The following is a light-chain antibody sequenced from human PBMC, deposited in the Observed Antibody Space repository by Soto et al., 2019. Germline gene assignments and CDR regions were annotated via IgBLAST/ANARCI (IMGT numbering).Light chain of an antibody. CDR3: QQRSDWPPIT. CDR1: QSVSSY. J-gene: IGKJ5*01. CDR2: DAS. Sequence: EIVLAQSPATLSLSPGERATLACRSSQSVSSYLAWYQQKPGQATRLLIYDASNRATGTPARFSGSGSGTEFTLTISSLESGDSAIYYCQQRSDWPPITFGQGTRLEI. V-gene: IGKV3-11*01.